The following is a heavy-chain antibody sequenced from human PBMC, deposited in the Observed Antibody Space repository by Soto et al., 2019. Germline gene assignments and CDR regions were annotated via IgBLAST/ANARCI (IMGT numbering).Heavy chain of an antibody. J-gene: IGHJ3*02. D-gene: IGHD2-21*02. CDR3: AKDRLSGTVVTPSYAFDI. Sequence: GGSLSLSCAASGFPFSSYSMSWVRQAPGKGLEWVSAISGSGGSTYYADSVKGRFTISRDNSKNTLYLQMNSLRAEDTAVYYCAKDRLSGTVVTPSYAFDIWGQGTMVTVSS. CDR2: ISGSGGST. CDR1: GFPFSSYS. V-gene: IGHV3-23*01.